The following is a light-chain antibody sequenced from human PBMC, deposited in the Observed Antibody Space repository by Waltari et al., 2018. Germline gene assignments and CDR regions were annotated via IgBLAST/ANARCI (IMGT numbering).Light chain of an antibody. J-gene: IGKJ4*01. V-gene: IGKV3-20*01. Sequence: EIVLTQSPGTLSLSPGERATLSCRASQSANNNYLAWYQQKPGQPPRLLIYGASTRATGIPDRFRGSGSGTDFTLTISRLEPEDFAVFYCQQYATSPEAFGGGTKVEIK. CDR2: GAS. CDR3: QQYATSPEA. CDR1: QSANNNY.